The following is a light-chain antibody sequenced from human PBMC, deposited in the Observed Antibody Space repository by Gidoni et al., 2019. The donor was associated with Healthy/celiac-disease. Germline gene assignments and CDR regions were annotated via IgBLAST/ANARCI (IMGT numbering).Light chain of an antibody. CDR3: QKYNSAPQT. V-gene: IGKV1-27*01. CDR1: QCISNY. J-gene: IGKJ1*01. CDR2: AAS. Sequence: DIQMTQSPSSLSASVGDRVTITCRASQCISNYLAWYQQKPGKVPKLLIYAASTLQSGVPSRFSSSRSGTDFTLTISSLQPEDVATYYCQKYNSAPQTFGQGTKVEIK.